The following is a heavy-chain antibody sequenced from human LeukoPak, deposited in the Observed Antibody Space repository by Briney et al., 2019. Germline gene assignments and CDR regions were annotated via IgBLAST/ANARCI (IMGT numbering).Heavy chain of an antibody. J-gene: IGHJ4*02. V-gene: IGHV3-33*06. CDR1: GFTFSTYA. CDR2: IWPDGSKK. D-gene: IGHD6-25*01. CDR3: AKISSSAESNFDY. Sequence: PGRSLRLSCAASGFTFSTYAMHWVRQAPGKGLEWVAFIWPDGSKKYYADSVKGRFAISRENSTNTVYLQMNDLRPEDTALYFCAKISSSAESNFDYWGQGTLLTVSS.